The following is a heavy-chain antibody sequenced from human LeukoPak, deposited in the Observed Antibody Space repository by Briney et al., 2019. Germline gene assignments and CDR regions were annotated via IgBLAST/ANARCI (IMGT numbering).Heavy chain of an antibody. CDR2: IYYSGST. V-gene: IGHV4-39*01. J-gene: IGHJ4*02. CDR1: GGSISSSSYY. D-gene: IGHD3-22*01. Sequence: PSETLSLTCTVSGGSISSSSYYWGWIRQPPGEGLEWIGNIYYSGSTYYNPSLKSRVTISVDTSKNQFSLKLSSVTAADTAVYYCARRDSSGSHDYWGQGTLVTVSS. CDR3: ARRDSSGSHDY.